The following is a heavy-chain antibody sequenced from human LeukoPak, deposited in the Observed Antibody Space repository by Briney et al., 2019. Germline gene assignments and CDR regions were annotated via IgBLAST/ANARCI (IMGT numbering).Heavy chain of an antibody. J-gene: IGHJ4*02. Sequence: GESLKISCKGSGYRFTSNWIGWVRQMPGKGLEWMAIIYPGDSDTRYSPSFQGQVTISADKSISTAYLQWSSLKASDTAMYYCATFPESEYYFDYWGQGTLVTVSS. V-gene: IGHV5-51*01. CDR1: GYRFTSNW. CDR3: ATFPESEYYFDY. CDR2: IYPGDSDT. D-gene: IGHD2/OR15-2a*01.